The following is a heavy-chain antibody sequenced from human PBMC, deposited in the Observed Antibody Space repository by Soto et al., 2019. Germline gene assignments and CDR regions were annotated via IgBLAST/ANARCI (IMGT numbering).Heavy chain of an antibody. V-gene: IGHV4-59*01. CDR1: GGFISSYY. CDR2: IYYSEST. CDR3: AYCDHRDIHAFPTRRTSDLVSAGM. J-gene: IGHJ6*01. Sequence: SETLSLTCTVSGGFISSYYWSWIRQPPGKGLEWVGYIYYSESTNYNPSLKSRVTISVETSKNQFSLKLSSVTAAYTAGYYCAYCDHRDIHAFPTRRTSDLVSAGM. D-gene: IGHD5-12*01.